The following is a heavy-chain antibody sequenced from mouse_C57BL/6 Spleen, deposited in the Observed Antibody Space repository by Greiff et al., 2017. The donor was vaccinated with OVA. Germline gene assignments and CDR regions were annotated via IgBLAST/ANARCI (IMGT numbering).Heavy chain of an antibody. D-gene: IGHD2-4*01. CDR1: GFTFSDYG. J-gene: IGHJ3*01. V-gene: IGHV5-17*01. CDR3: ARDLDYDRFAY. Sequence: EVQGVESGGGLVKPGGSLKLSCAASGFTFSDYGMHWVRQAPEKGLEWVAYISSGSSTIYYADTVKGRFTISRDNAKNTLFLQMTSLRSEDTAMYYCARDLDYDRFAYWGQGTLVTVSA. CDR2: ISSGSSTI.